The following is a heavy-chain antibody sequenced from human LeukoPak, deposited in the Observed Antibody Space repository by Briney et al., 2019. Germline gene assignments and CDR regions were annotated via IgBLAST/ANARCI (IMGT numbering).Heavy chain of an antibody. J-gene: IGHJ4*02. CDR3: ARYYDISGYYDERSFDY. D-gene: IGHD3-22*01. V-gene: IGHV4-59*01. CDR2: IYYSGST. Sequence: SETLSLTCTVSGGSISSYYWSWIRQPPGKGMEWIGYIYYSGSTNYNPSLKSRLPISVHTSNHQFSLNLSSVTAADTAVYYCARYYDISGYYDERSFDYWGQGTLVTVSS. CDR1: GGSISSYY.